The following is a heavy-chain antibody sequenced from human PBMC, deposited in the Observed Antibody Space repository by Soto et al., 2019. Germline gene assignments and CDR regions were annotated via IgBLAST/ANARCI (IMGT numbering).Heavy chain of an antibody. Sequence: SETLSVTCTVSGVSLSSGVYYWSWNRKHPGKGLEWIGYIYYIGSTYYNPSLKSRVSISVDTSKNQFSLKLSSVTAADTAVYYCARFYMVRGVMGAFDIWGQGTMVTVSS. CDR1: GVSLSSGVYY. CDR2: IYYIGST. V-gene: IGHV4-31*03. D-gene: IGHD3-10*01. J-gene: IGHJ3*02. CDR3: ARFYMVRGVMGAFDI.